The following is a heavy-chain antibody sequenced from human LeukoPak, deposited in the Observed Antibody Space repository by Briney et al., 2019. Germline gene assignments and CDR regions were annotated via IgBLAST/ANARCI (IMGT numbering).Heavy chain of an antibody. V-gene: IGHV1-2*02. Sequence: ASVNVSCKASGYTFTDYYMHWVRQAPGQGLEWVGWINSNNGGTSYAQKFQGRVTMTRDTSITTAYMELPTLTSDDTAVYYCARGSSSPVPNFDYWGQGTLVTVSS. CDR2: INSNNGGT. CDR3: ARGSSSPVPNFDY. CDR1: GYTFTDYY. D-gene: IGHD6-13*01. J-gene: IGHJ4*02.